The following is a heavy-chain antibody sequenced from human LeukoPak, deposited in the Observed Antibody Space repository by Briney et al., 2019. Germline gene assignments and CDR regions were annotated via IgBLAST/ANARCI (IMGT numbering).Heavy chain of an antibody. CDR3: ASISGVLYNWFDP. Sequence: SVKVSCKASGGTFSSYTVSWVRQAPGQGLEWMGRIIPILGIANYAQKFQGRVTITADKSTSTAYMELSSLRSEDTAVYYCASISGVLYNWFDPWGQGTLVTVSS. CDR1: GGTFSSYT. CDR2: IIPILGIA. D-gene: IGHD1-26*01. J-gene: IGHJ5*02. V-gene: IGHV1-69*02.